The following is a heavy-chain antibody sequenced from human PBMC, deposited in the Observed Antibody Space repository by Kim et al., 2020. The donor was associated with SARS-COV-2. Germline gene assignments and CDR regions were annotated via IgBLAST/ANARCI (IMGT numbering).Heavy chain of an antibody. CDR3: ASTRGWIAAAGPGAFDI. D-gene: IGHD6-13*01. Sequence: SETLSLTCTVSGGSISSYYWSWIRQPPGKGLEWIGYIYYSGSTNYNPSLKSRVTISVDTSKNQFSLKLSSVTAADTAVYYCASTRGWIAAAGPGAFDIWGQGTMVTVSS. CDR1: GGSISSYY. V-gene: IGHV4-59*01. CDR2: IYYSGST. J-gene: IGHJ3*02.